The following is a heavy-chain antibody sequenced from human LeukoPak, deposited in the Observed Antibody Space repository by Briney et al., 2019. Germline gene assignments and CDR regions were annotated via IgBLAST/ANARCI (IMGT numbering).Heavy chain of an antibody. CDR1: GGSISSYY. V-gene: IGHV4-59*12. CDR3: ASRPYGSGSFWFDP. Sequence: PSETLSLTCTVSGGSISSYYWSWIRQPPGKGLEWIGYIYYSGSTNYNPSLKSRVTISVDTSKNQFSLILSSVTAADTAVYYCASRPYGSGSFWFDPWGQGTLVTVSS. D-gene: IGHD3-10*01. J-gene: IGHJ5*02. CDR2: IYYSGST.